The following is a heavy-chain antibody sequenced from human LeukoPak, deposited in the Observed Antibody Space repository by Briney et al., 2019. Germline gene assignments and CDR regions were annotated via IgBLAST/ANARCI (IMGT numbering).Heavy chain of an antibody. CDR2: IYHSGST. J-gene: IGHJ6*03. CDR3: ARYGRPKITMVRGVTPGRRYYYYYMVV. D-gene: IGHD3-10*01. V-gene: IGHV4-38-2*02. CDR1: GYSISSGYY. Sequence: SETLSLTCTVSGYSISSGYYWGWIRRPPGKGLEWIGSIYHSGSTYYNPSLKSRVTISVDTSKNQFSLKLSSVTAADTAVYYCARYGRPKITMVRGVTPGRRYYYYYMVVWGKGTTVTVSS.